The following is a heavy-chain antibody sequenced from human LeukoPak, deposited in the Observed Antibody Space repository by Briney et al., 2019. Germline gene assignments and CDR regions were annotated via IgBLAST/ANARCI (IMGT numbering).Heavy chain of an antibody. V-gene: IGHV3-30-3*01. CDR2: ISYDGSNK. J-gene: IGHJ4*02. CDR1: GFTFSSYW. CDR3: ARRAVSGSREYFFTY. D-gene: IGHD2-2*01. Sequence: GGSLRLSCAASGFTFSSYWMSWVRQAPGKGLEWVAVISYDGSNKYYADSVKGRFTISRDNSKNTLYLQMNSLRGEDTAVCYCARRAVSGSREYFFTYWGQGTLVTVSS.